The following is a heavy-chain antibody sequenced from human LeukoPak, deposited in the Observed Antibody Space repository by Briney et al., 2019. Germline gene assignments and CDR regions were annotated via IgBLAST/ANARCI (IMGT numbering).Heavy chain of an antibody. CDR1: GGSFSGYY. D-gene: IGHD1-26*01. CDR2: INHSGST. V-gene: IGHV4-34*01. Sequence: SETLSLTCAVYGGSFSGYYWSWIRQPPGKGLEWIGEINHSGSTNYNPSLKSRVTISVDTSKNQFSLKLSSVTAADTAVYYCARDLGVDGSDAFDIWGQGTMVTVSS. CDR3: ARDLGVDGSDAFDI. J-gene: IGHJ3*02.